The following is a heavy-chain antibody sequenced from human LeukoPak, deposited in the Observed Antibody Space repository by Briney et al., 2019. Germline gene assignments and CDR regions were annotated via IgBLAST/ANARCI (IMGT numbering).Heavy chain of an antibody. Sequence: GGSLRVSCAASGFTFGTYAMTWVRQAPGKGLEWVSGISGSGGSTYYADSVKGRFTISRDNSKNTLHLHMNSLRAEDTAVYYCAKEMAATNAFDYWGQGTLVTVSS. CDR3: AKEMAATNAFDY. CDR2: ISGSGGST. CDR1: GFTFGTYA. J-gene: IGHJ4*02. D-gene: IGHD5-24*01. V-gene: IGHV3-23*01.